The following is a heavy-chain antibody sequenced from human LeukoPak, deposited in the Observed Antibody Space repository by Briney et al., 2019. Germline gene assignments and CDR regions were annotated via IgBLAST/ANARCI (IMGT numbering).Heavy chain of an antibody. D-gene: IGHD5-18*01. Sequence: PSETLSLTCTVFGGSIRSYYWRWIRQPPGKGLEWIGYIYYSGSTNYNPSLKSRVTISVDTSKNQFSLKLSSVTAADTAVYYCARHRSYGTFDYWGQGTLVTVSS. V-gene: IGHV4-59*08. J-gene: IGHJ4*02. CDR2: IYYSGST. CDR1: GGSIRSYY. CDR3: ARHRSYGTFDY.